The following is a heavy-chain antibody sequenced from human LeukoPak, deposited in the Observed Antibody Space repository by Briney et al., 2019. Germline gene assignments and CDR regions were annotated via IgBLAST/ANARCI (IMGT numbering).Heavy chain of an antibody. CDR1: GGTFGSYV. J-gene: IGHJ5*02. D-gene: IGHD6-13*01. CDR3: ARLGEGAVGHP. CDR2: IIPMFDTT. V-gene: IGHV1-69*06. Sequence: SVKVSCKASGGTFGSYVINWVRQAPGQGLEWMGGIIPMFDTTYYAQKFQGRVTITADKSTTTAYMEVSSLRSEDTAVYFCARLGEGAVGHPWGQGTLVTVSS.